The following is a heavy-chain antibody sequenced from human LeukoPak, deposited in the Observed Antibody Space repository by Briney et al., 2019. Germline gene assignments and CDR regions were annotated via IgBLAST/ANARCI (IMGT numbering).Heavy chain of an antibody. D-gene: IGHD3-9*01. CDR1: GGSISSSSYY. Sequence: PSETLSLTCTVSGGSISSSSYYWGWIRQPPGKGLEWIGSIYYSGSTYYNPSLKSRVTISVDTSKNQFSLKLSSVTAADTAVYYCARQANVGRYSHWGQGTLVTVSS. CDR3: ARQANVGRYSH. CDR2: IYYSGST. J-gene: IGHJ4*02. V-gene: IGHV4-39*01.